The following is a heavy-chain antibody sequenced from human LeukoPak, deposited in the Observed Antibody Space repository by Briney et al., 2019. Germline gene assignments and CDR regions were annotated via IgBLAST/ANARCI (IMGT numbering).Heavy chain of an antibody. CDR2: INPNSGGT. D-gene: IGHD3-22*01. Sequence: ASVKVSCKTSGYIFTGYYVNWVRQAPGQGLEWMGWINPNSGGTNYAQKFQGRVTMTRDTSISTAYMELSRLRSDDTAVYYCASSGYYDSSGYSGWFDPWGQGTLVTVSS. CDR3: ASSGYYDSSGYSGWFDP. J-gene: IGHJ5*02. V-gene: IGHV1-2*02. CDR1: GYIFTGYY.